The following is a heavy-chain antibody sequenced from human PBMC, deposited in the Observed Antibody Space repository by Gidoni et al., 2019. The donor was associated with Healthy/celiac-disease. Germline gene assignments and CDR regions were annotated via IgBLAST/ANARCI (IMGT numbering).Heavy chain of an antibody. CDR2: ISYDGSNK. Sequence: QVQLVESGGGVVQPGRSLRLSCEASGFPFSSYAMHWVRQAPGKGLEWVAVISYDGSNKYYADSVKGRFTISRDNSKNTLYLQMNSLRAEDTAVYYCARDSGTDIVATLDYWGQGTLVTVSS. CDR1: GFPFSSYA. CDR3: ARDSGTDIVATLDY. V-gene: IGHV3-30-3*01. J-gene: IGHJ4*02. D-gene: IGHD5-12*01.